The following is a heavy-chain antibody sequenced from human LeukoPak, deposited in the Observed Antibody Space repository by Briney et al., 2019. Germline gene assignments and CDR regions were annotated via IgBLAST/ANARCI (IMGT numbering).Heavy chain of an antibody. V-gene: IGHV5-51*01. CDR2: IYPGDSDT. CDR1: GYSFSIYW. D-gene: IGHD2/OR15-2a*01. CDR3: ARRSTSMGEVYFDF. Sequence: GESLKISCRGSGYSFSIYWIAWVRQMPGKGLDWMGMIYPGDSDTRYSPSFQGQVTFSADKSIGTAYLQWSSLKASDTAMYYCARRSTSMGEVYFDFWGQGTLVTVSS. J-gene: IGHJ4*02.